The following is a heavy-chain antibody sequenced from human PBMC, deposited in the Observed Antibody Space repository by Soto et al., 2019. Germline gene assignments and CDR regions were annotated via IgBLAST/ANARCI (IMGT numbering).Heavy chain of an antibody. CDR1: GFTFSSYV. CDR3: ARDDEGGSECDLGY. Sequence: QVQLVESGGGVVQPGRSLRLSCAASGFTFSSYVMHWVRQTPGKGLEWVAFISHDGNNKYYADSVKGRFTISRDNSENTLYLQMESLRAEDTAVYYCARDDEGGSECDLGYWGQRTLVTVSS. V-gene: IGHV3-30-3*01. J-gene: IGHJ4*02. CDR2: ISHDGNNK. D-gene: IGHD1-26*01.